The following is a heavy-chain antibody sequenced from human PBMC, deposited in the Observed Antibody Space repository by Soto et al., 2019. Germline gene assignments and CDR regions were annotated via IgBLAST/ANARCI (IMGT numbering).Heavy chain of an antibody. CDR2: LNVGTGNT. V-gene: IGHV1-3*01. Sequence: QVQLVQSGGEVKKPGASVKVSCKASGYIFSKYAIHWVRQVPGHKLEWMGWLNVGTGNTKYSQKFQGRVTITRDTXXXTAXXELHSLTSEDTAVYYCARESRDFFLWFDPWGQGTLVTVSS. CDR3: ARESRDFFLWFDP. CDR1: GYIFSKYA. J-gene: IGHJ5*02.